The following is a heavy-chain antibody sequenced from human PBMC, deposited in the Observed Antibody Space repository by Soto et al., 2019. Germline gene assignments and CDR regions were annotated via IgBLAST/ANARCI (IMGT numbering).Heavy chain of an antibody. D-gene: IGHD6-19*01. CDR1: GFTFSGHW. CDR2: IKQDGREK. V-gene: IGHV3-7*01. CDR3: ARDMGVAVPGRGLYDY. Sequence: EVQLVESGGGLVQPGGSLRLSCAASGFTFSGHWMSWVRQAPGKGLEWVANIKQDGREKYYVDSVKGRFTISRDNAKNSLHLEMNSLRDEDTAMYYCARDMGVAVPGRGLYDYWGQGTLVTVSS. J-gene: IGHJ4*02.